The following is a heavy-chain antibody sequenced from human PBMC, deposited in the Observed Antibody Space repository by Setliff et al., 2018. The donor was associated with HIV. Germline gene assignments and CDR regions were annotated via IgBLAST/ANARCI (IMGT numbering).Heavy chain of an antibody. V-gene: IGHV1-2*02. J-gene: IGHJ6*03. D-gene: IGHD3-3*01. CDR3: AGPTTEGDYHYYMEV. Sequence: ASVKVSCKASGYTFTGYYMHWVRQAPGQGLEWMGCINLNTGNTNYAQKFQGRLTIPADESLTTAYMELSSLTSEDTAVYYCAGPTTEGDYHYYMEVWGKGTTVTVSS. CDR1: GYTFTGYY. CDR2: INLNTGNT.